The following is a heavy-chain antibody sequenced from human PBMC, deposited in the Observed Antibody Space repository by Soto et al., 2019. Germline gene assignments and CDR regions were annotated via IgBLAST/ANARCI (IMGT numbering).Heavy chain of an antibody. V-gene: IGHV1-8*01. J-gene: IGHJ4*02. D-gene: IGHD4-4*01. CDR3: ARKLGRGYSNKLDY. Sequence: ASVKVSCKASGYTFTSYDINWVRQATGQGLEWMGWMNPNSGNTGYAQKFQGRITMTRNTSISTAYMELSSLRSEDTAVYYCARKLGRGYSNKLDYWGQGTLVTVSS. CDR1: GYTFTSYD. CDR2: MNPNSGNT.